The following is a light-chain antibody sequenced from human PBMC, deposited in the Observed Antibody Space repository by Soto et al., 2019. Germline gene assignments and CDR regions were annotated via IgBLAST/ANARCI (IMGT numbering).Light chain of an antibody. J-gene: IGKJ1*01. V-gene: IGKV3-20*01. Sequence: EIVLTQSPGTLSLSPGERATLSCRASPSVSSTSLAWYQQKPGQAPRLLXYGASSRATGIPDRFSGSGSGTDXXLTSSRPEPEDFAMDYCQQYNNWPRTCGQGTRMDIK. CDR2: GAS. CDR3: QQYNNWPRT. CDR1: PSVSSTS.